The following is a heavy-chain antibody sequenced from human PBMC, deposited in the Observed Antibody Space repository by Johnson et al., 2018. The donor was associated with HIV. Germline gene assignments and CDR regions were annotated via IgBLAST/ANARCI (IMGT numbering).Heavy chain of an antibody. CDR1: GFTFSSYA. CDR3: AKDTGGNSGSDAFDI. D-gene: IGHD3-10*01. Sequence: QVQLVESGGGVVQPGRSLRLSCAASGFTFSSYAMHWVRQAPGKGLEWVAFISYDGSNKYYAASVKGRFTISRDNSKNTLYLQINSLRTEDTAVYYCAKDTGGNSGSDAFDIWGQGTLVTVSS. J-gene: IGHJ3*02. V-gene: IGHV3-30-3*01. CDR2: ISYDGSNK.